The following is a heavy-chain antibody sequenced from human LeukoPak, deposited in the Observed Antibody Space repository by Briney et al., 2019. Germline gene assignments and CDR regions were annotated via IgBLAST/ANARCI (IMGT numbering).Heavy chain of an antibody. V-gene: IGHV4-34*01. CDR2: INHSGST. CDR3: ARFRSNHYYYYGMDV. Sequence: SETLSLTCAVYGGSFSGYYWSWIRQPPGKGLEWIGEINHSGSTNYNPSLKSRVTISVDTSKNQFSLKLSSVTAADTAVYYCARFRSNHYYYYGMDVWGQGTTVTVSS. J-gene: IGHJ6*02. CDR1: GGSFSGYY.